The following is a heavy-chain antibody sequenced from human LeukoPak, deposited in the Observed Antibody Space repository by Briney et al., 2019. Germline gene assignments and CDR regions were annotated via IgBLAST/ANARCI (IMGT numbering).Heavy chain of an antibody. CDR2: IYSSGST. D-gene: IGHD3-22*01. V-gene: IGHV4-4*07. CDR1: GGSINSYY. J-gene: IGHJ4*02. Sequence: SETLSLTCTVSGGSINSYYWSWIRQPAGKGLEWIGRIYSSGSTFYNPSLKSRVTMSVDTSKNQFSLKLSSVTAADTAVYYCARTRGDSSGYYNDYWGQGTLVTVSS. CDR3: ARTRGDSSGYYNDY.